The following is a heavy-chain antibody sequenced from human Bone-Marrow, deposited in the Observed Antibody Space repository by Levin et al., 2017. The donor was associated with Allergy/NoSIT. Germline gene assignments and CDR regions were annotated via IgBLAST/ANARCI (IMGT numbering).Heavy chain of an antibody. D-gene: IGHD3-16*01. CDR1: GFTFSDYY. CDR2: GRDRLNGYTA. CDR3: TRGHGWGGPDFDP. Sequence: GGSLRLSCAASGFTFSDYYMDWVRQAPGKGLEWVDRGRDRLNGYTATYAASVRDRFTISRDDSRNSVYLQMSSLKTDDTAVYYCTRGHGWGGPDFDPWGQGTLVTVSS. J-gene: IGHJ5*02. V-gene: IGHV3-72*01.